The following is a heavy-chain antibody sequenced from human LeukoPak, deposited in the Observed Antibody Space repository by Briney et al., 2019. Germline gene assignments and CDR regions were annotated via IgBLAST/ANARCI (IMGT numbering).Heavy chain of an antibody. D-gene: IGHD6-25*01. V-gene: IGHV3-13*01. CDR2: IGTAGDT. CDR1: GFTFSSYD. Sequence: GGSLRLSCAASGFTFSSYDMHWVRQATGKGLEWVSAIGTAGDTYYPGSVKGRFTISRENAKNSLYLQMNSLRAGDTAVYYCARVLTARSGGYDAFDIWGQGTMVTVSS. J-gene: IGHJ3*02. CDR3: ARVLTARSGGYDAFDI.